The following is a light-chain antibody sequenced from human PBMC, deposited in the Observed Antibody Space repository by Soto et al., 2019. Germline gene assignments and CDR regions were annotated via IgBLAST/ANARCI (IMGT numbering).Light chain of an antibody. V-gene: IGKV1-27*01. CDR1: QDINFY. J-gene: IGKJ4*01. CDR2: AAS. CDR3: QKYDGAPLT. Sequence: DIQMTQSPSSLSASVGDRVTITCRAGQDINFYLAWYQQKPGKVPKLLISAASTLQSGVLSRFSGSGSGTDFTLTISSLQPEDVATYYCQKYDGAPLTFGGGTKVEIK.